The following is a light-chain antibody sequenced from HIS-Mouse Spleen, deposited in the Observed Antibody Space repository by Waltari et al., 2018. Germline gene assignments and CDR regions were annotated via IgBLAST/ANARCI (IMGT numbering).Light chain of an antibody. CDR1: TSDAGGYNY. CDR3: CSYAGSYRV. J-gene: IGLJ1*01. V-gene: IGLV2-11*01. CDR2: DVS. Sequence: QSALTQPRSVSGSPGQSFTISCTGTTSDAGGYNYVSWYQQHPGKAPKLMIYDVSKRPSGVPDRFSGSKSGNTASLTISGLQAEDEADYYCCSYAGSYRVFGTGTKVTVL.